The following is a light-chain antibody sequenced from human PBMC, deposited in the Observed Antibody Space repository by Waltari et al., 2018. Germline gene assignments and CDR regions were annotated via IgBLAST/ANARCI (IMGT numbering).Light chain of an antibody. CDR3: QQSYSTPLT. V-gene: IGKV1-39*01. Sequence: DIQMTPSPSSLSASVGDRVTITCRASQSISSYLNWYQQTPGKAPNLLIYAASSLQSGVPSRFSGSGSGTDFTLTISSLQPEDFATYYYQQSYSTPLTFGPGTKVDIK. J-gene: IGKJ3*01. CDR2: AAS. CDR1: QSISSY.